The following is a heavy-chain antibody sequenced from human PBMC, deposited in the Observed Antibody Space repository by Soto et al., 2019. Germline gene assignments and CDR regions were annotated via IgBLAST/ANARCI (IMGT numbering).Heavy chain of an antibody. Sequence: QVQLVESGGGVVQPGRSLRLSCAASGFTFDKFDMHWVRQAPGKGLQWVAVTSYDGIKKYYAASVKGRFTIARDNSNNTLHLQMNNLRDDDTAAYYCVIEGGVPAAIGQQYYGMDVWGQGPAVTVSS. J-gene: IGHJ6*02. CDR1: GFTFDKFD. V-gene: IGHV3-30-3*01. CDR2: TSYDGIKK. D-gene: IGHD2-2*02. CDR3: VIEGGVPAAIGQQYYGMDV.